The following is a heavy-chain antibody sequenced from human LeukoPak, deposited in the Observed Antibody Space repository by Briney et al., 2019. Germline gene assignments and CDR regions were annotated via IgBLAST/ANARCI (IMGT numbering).Heavy chain of an antibody. D-gene: IGHD4-17*01. CDR1: GFTFSNAW. J-gene: IGHJ6*03. CDR3: ARESTVTTGPLYYYYYMDV. CDR2: ISSSSSYI. V-gene: IGHV3-21*01. Sequence: SGGSLRLSCAASGFTFSNAWMSWVRQAPGKGLEWVSSISSSSSYIYYADSVKGRFTISRDNAKNSLYLQMNSLRAEDTAVYYCARESTVTTGPLYYYYYMDVWGKGTTVTVSS.